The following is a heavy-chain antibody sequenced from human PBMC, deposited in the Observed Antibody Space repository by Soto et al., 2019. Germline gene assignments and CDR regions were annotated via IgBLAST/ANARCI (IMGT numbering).Heavy chain of an antibody. CDR3: STDIGFYGLDI. Sequence: EVQLVESGGDLVKPGVSLRLSCVASGFNFPNGWMTWVRQAPGKGQEWVGRIKSKIDGGTADYAAPVKGRFTISRDDSQNTLYLHMESLKTEDTALYYCSTDIGFYGLDIWGQGTTVTVSS. J-gene: IGHJ6*02. D-gene: IGHD2-15*01. CDR2: IKSKIDGGTA. CDR1: GFNFPNGW. V-gene: IGHV3-15*01.